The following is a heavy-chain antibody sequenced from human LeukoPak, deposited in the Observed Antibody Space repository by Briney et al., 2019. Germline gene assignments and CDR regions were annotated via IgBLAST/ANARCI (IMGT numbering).Heavy chain of an antibody. Sequence: GGSLRLSCTASGFTFSSHAMSWVRQAPGKGLEWVAVISYDGSNKYYADSVKGRFTISRDNSKNTLYLQMNSLRAEDTAVYYCARVPITMIRGLYYGMDVWGQGTTVTVSS. CDR2: ISYDGSNK. J-gene: IGHJ6*02. D-gene: IGHD3-22*01. CDR1: GFTFSSHA. V-gene: IGHV3-30-3*01. CDR3: ARVPITMIRGLYYGMDV.